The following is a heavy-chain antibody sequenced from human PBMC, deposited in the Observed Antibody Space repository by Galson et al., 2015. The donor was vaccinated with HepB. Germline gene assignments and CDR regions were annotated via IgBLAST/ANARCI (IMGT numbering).Heavy chain of an antibody. J-gene: IGHJ6*02. CDR3: ARPIGEYSSSWYDASYYSGMDV. V-gene: IGHV5-10-1*01. D-gene: IGHD6-13*01. Sequence: QSGAEVTKPGESLRISCKGSGYSFTSYWISWVRQMPGKGLEWMGRIDPSDSYTNYSPSFQGHVTISADKSISTAYLQWSSLKASDTAMYYCARPIGEYSSSWYDASYYSGMDVWGQGTTVTVSS. CDR1: GYSFTSYW. CDR2: IDPSDSYT.